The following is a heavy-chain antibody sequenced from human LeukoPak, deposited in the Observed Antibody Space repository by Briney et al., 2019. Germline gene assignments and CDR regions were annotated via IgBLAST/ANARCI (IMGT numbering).Heavy chain of an antibody. CDR2: IIPIFGTA. CDR3: ARVKRYWFDP. V-gene: IGHV1-69*05. D-gene: IGHD5-24*01. CDR1: GGTFSSYA. Sequence: ASVKVSCKASGGTFSSYAISWVRQAPGQGLEWMGRIIPIFGTANYAQKFQGRVTITTDESTSTAYMELSSLRSDDTAVYYCARVKRYWFDPWGQGTLVTVSS. J-gene: IGHJ5*02.